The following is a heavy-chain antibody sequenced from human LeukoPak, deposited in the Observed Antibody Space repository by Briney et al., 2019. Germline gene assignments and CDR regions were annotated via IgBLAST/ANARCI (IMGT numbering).Heavy chain of an antibody. CDR2: IYTSGST. V-gene: IGHV4-4*07. CDR3: ARTYYYDSSGYPDY. D-gene: IGHD3-22*01. Sequence: SETLSLTCTVSGGSISSYYWSWIRQPAGKGLEWIGRIYTSGSTNYNPSLKSRVTMSVDTSKNQFSLKLSSVTAADTAVYYCARTYYYDSSGYPDYWGQGTLVTVSS. J-gene: IGHJ4*02. CDR1: GGSISSYY.